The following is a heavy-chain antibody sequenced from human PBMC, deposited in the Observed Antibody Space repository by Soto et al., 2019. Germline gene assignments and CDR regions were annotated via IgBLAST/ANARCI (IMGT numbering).Heavy chain of an antibody. CDR1: GFTFSIYG. J-gene: IGHJ4*02. CDR3: AKKHDYSNYVIDY. Sequence: HPGGSLRLSCAASGFTFSIYGMHWVRQAPGKGLEWVAVISYDGSNKYYADSVKGRFTISRDNSKNTLYLQMNSLRAEDTAVYYCAKKHDYSNYVIDYWGQGTLVTVSS. V-gene: IGHV3-30*18. CDR2: ISYDGSNK. D-gene: IGHD4-4*01.